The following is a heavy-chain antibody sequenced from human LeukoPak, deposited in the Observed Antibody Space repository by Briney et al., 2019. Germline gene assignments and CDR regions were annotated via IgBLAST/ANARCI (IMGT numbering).Heavy chain of an antibody. CDR2: LNSDGSDI. Sequence: GSLRLSCAASGFTFSSYTMNWVRQAPGKGLEWVSSLNSDGSDIYYADSVKGRFTISRDNAKNSLYLQMNSLTAEDTAVYYCTSGFWGQGTLVTVYS. CDR1: GFTFSSYT. D-gene: IGHD5-12*01. J-gene: IGHJ4*02. CDR3: TSGF. V-gene: IGHV3-21*01.